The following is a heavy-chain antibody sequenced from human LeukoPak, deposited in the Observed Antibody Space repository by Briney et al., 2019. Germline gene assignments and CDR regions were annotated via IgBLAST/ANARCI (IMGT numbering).Heavy chain of an antibody. CDR2: IIPILGIA. CDR3: ARDLSYGPDRDY. J-gene: IGHJ4*02. D-gene: IGHD2/OR15-2a*01. CDR1: GGTFSSYA. V-gene: IGHV1-69*04. Sequence: SVKVSCKASGGTFSSYAISWVRQAPGQGLEWMGRIIPILGIANYAQKFQGRVTITADKSTSTAYMELSSLRSEDTAVYYCARDLSYGPDRDYWGQGTLVTVSS.